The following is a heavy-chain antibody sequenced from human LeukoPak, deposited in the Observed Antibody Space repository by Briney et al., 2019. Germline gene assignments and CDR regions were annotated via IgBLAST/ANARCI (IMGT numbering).Heavy chain of an antibody. CDR2: ISSSSSYI. Sequence: GGSLRLSCAASGFTFSSYSMNWVRQAPGKGLEWVSSISSSSSYIYYADSVKGRFTISRDNARNSLYLQMNSLRPEDTAVYYCASQTTRRLPIAVADYFDYWGQGTLVTVSS. J-gene: IGHJ4*02. V-gene: IGHV3-21*01. D-gene: IGHD6-19*01. CDR1: GFTFSSYS. CDR3: ASQTTRRLPIAVADYFDY.